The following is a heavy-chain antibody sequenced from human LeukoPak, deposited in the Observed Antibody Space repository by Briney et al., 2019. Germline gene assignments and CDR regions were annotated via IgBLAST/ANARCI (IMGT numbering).Heavy chain of an antibody. CDR1: GGSFSGYY. V-gene: IGHV4-34*01. J-gene: IGHJ4*02. Sequence: SETLSLTCAVYGGSFSGYYWSWIRQPPGKGLEWIGEINHSGSTNYNPSLKSRVTISVDTSKDQFSLKLSSVTAADTAVYYCARARDGSSWYFKYYFDYWGQGTLVTVSS. CDR2: INHSGST. CDR3: ARARDGSSWYFKYYFDY. D-gene: IGHD6-13*01.